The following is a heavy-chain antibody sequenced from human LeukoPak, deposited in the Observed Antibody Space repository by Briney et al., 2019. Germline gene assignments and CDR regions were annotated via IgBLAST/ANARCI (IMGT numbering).Heavy chain of an antibody. D-gene: IGHD3-22*01. CDR3: ARSSEGRYYYDSSGYSYYYYYMDV. V-gene: IGHV4-39*01. J-gene: IGHJ6*03. CDR1: GDSISTSNSY. CDR2: IYYSGNT. Sequence: SETLSLTCTVSGDSISTSNSYWGWIRQPPGKGLEWIGSIYYSGNTYYNASLKSRVTISVDTSKNQFSLKLTSVTAADTAVYYCARSSEGRYYYDSSGYSYYYYYMDVWGKGTTVTISS.